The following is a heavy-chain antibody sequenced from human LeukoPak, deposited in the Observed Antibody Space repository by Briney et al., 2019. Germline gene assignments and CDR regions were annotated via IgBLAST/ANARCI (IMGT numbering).Heavy chain of an antibody. CDR2: MSVYNGNT. D-gene: IGHD2-2*01. J-gene: IGHJ5*02. Sequence: GASVQVACEASGYTFTNYAITWVRQAPGQGLEWMGWMSVYNGNTQYAQKFQGRVTLTTDTSTNTAYMDLRSLKSDDTAVYYCARYSEGYCTSASCFRGFDPWGQGTLVTVSS. CDR3: ARYSEGYCTSASCFRGFDP. CDR1: GYTFTNYA. V-gene: IGHV1-18*01.